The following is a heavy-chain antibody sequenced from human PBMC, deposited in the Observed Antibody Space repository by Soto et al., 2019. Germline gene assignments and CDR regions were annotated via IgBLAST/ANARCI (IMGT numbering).Heavy chain of an antibody. Sequence: QVQLQESGPGLVKPSGTLSLTCAVSGDSISSSNWWSWVRQPPGKGLEWIGEIYHSGSTNYNSSPRSRVTISVYKSKNHLSLKVNSVTAADTAVYYCARGGNSYGYGGYFDYWGQGTLVTVSS. J-gene: IGHJ4*02. V-gene: IGHV4-4*02. CDR2: IYHSGST. CDR1: GDSISSSNW. D-gene: IGHD5-18*01. CDR3: ARGGNSYGYGGYFDY.